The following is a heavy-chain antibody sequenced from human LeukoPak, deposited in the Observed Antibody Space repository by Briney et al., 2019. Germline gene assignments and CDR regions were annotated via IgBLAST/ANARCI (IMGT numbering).Heavy chain of an antibody. CDR3: TRETSSRYFDY. Sequence: ASVKVSCKASGYTFTSYDINWVRQATGQGLEWMGWMNPNSGNAGYAQKFQGRVSLTRNTSISTAYMELSSLRSEDTAVYYCTRETSSRYFDYWGQGTLVTVSS. J-gene: IGHJ4*02. V-gene: IGHV1-8*01. CDR1: GYTFTSYD. CDR2: MNPNSGNA.